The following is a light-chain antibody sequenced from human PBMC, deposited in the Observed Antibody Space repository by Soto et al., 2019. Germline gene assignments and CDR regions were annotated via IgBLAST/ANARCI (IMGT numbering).Light chain of an antibody. CDR2: DNS. J-gene: IGLJ2*01. V-gene: IGLV1-40*01. Sequence: QSVLTQPASVSGAPGQRVTISCTGGSSNIGAGYDVHWYRQLPGTAPELLIYDNSNRPSGVPDRFSGSKSDTSASLAITGLQADDEADYYCQSYETSLSGRVVFGGGTKLTVL. CDR3: QSYETSLSGRVV. CDR1: SSNIGAGYD.